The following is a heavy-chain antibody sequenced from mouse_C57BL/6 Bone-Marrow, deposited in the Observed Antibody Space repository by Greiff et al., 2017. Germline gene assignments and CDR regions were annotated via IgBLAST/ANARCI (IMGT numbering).Heavy chain of an antibody. J-gene: IGHJ3*01. D-gene: IGHD6-1*01. CDR1: GYTFTSYG. V-gene: IGHV1-81*01. CDR2: IYPRSGNT. CDR3: AREAGDVFAD. Sequence: QVQLQQSGAELARPGASVKLSCKASGYTFTSYGISWVKQRTGQGLEWIGEIYPRSGNTSYNEKFKGKATLTADKSSSPAYMELRSLRSEDSAVYFCAREAGDVFADWGQGTLVTVSA.